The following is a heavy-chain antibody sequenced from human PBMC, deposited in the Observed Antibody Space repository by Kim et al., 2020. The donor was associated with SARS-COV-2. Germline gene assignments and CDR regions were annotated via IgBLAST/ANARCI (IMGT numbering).Heavy chain of an antibody. CDR3: AKGVPALN. CDR1: GFTFSSYA. Sequence: GGSLRLSCAASGFTFSSYAMSWVRQAPGKGLEWVSVIYSGGSSTYYADSVKGRFTISRDNSKNTLYLQMNSLRAEDTAVYYCAKGVPALNWGQGTLVTVSS. J-gene: IGHJ4*02. V-gene: IGHV3-23*03. D-gene: IGHD2-2*01. CDR2: IYSGGSST.